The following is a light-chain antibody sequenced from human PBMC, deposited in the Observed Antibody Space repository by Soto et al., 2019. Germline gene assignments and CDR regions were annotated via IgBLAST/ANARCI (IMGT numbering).Light chain of an antibody. CDR2: AAS. V-gene: IGKV1-39*01. CDR1: QSISIY. CDR3: QQSYKTGDPWP. Sequence: IQMTQSPPSLSASVGDRVTITCRASQSISIYLNWYQHKPGKAPKLLIYAASSLQSGVPSRFSGSGSGTDFTLTISSLQPEDFATYYCQQSYKTGDPWPFGQGTKVEIK. J-gene: IGKJ1*01.